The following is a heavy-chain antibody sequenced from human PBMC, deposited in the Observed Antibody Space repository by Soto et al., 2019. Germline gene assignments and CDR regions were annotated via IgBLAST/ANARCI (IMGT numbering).Heavy chain of an antibody. V-gene: IGHV4-59*08. CDR1: GGSISSYY. J-gene: IGHJ4*02. CDR2: IYYSGST. CDR3: ARLAAAGHGDY. Sequence: SETLSLTCTVSGGSISSYYWSWIRQPPGKGLEWIGYIYYSGSTNYNPSLKSRVTISVDTSKNHFSLKLRSVTAADTAVYYCARLAAAGHGDYWGQGTLVTVSS. D-gene: IGHD6-13*01.